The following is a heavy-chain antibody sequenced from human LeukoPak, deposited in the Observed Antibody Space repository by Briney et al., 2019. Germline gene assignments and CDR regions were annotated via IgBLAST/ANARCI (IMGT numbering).Heavy chain of an antibody. Sequence: GGSLRLSCEASGFSLSSCFIGWIRQAPGKGLEWISYITNTGRSTNYADAVKGRFTISRDSGKQSVYLEMTDLRAEDTAVYYCAREASGNYHVFDSWGQGTLVIVSS. CDR1: GFSLSSCF. CDR2: ITNTGRST. V-gene: IGHV3-11*04. CDR3: AREASGNYHVFDS. D-gene: IGHD6-25*01. J-gene: IGHJ4*02.